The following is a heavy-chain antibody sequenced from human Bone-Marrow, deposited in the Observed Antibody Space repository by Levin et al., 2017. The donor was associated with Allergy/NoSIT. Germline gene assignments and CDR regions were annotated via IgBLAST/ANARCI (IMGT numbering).Heavy chain of an antibody. J-gene: IGHJ3*02. V-gene: IGHV3-48*03. CDR3: ARVRKLDYVDAFDI. CDR1: GFTFSSYE. D-gene: IGHD3-10*02. Sequence: PGGSLRLSCAASGFTFSSYEMNWVRQAPGKGLEWVSYISSSGSTIYYADSVKGRFTISRDNAKNSLYLQMNSLRAEDTAVYYCARVRKLDYVDAFDIWGQGTMVTVSS. CDR2: ISSSGSTI.